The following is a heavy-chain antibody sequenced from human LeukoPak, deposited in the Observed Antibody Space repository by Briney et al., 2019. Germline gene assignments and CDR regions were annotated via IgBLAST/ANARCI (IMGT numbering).Heavy chain of an antibody. Sequence: GGSLRLSCAASGFTFSSYSMNWVRQAPGKGLEWVSYISSSSSTIYYAGSVKGRFTISRDNAKNSLYLQMNSLRDEDTAVYYCARNGYTEWLLYDYYGMDVWGQGTTVTVSS. V-gene: IGHV3-48*02. CDR3: ARNGYTEWLLYDYYGMDV. J-gene: IGHJ6*02. D-gene: IGHD3-3*01. CDR2: ISSSSSTI. CDR1: GFTFSSYS.